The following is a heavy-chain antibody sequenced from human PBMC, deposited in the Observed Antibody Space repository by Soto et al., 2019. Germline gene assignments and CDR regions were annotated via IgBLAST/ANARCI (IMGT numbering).Heavy chain of an antibody. Sequence: ASVKVSCKVSGYTFTDFYMHWVQQAPGKGLEWMGLIGPLTGETVYADKFQGRVTMTADTPTETVYMELSSLTSDDTAVYYCGPSPIHIEEYRISPYPGWGKGTQVTVSS. V-gene: IGHV1-69-2*01. D-gene: IGHD6-6*01. CDR3: GPSPIHIEEYRISPYPG. J-gene: IGHJ4*02. CDR1: GYTFTDFY. CDR2: IGPLTGET.